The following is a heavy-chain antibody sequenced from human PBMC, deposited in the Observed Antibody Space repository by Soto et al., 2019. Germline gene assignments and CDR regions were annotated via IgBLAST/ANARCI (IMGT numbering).Heavy chain of an antibody. CDR2: IKSKTDGGTT. Sequence: PGGSLRLSCAASGFTFSNAWMSWVRQAPGKGLEWVGRIKSKTDGGTTDYAAPVKGRFTISRDDSKNTLYLQMNSLKTEDTAVYYCTTSEAAAGWYYYYGMDVWGQGTTVTVSS. D-gene: IGHD6-13*01. CDR3: TTSEAAAGWYYYYGMDV. CDR1: GFTFSNAW. V-gene: IGHV3-15*01. J-gene: IGHJ6*02.